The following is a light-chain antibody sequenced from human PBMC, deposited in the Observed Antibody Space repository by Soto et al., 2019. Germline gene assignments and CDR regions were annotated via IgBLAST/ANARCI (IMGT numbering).Light chain of an antibody. J-gene: IGKJ1*01. CDR3: MHATAPAT. V-gene: IGKV2-24*01. CDR2: KIS. Sequence: DIVLTQTPLSSPVTLGQPASISCRSSQSLLHSDGNTYLSWLQQRPGQTPRILIYKISNRFSGGSDRFSSSGAGTDFTLKISRVEAEDVGVYYCMHATAPATFGQWNKVEIK. CDR1: QSLLHSDGNTY.